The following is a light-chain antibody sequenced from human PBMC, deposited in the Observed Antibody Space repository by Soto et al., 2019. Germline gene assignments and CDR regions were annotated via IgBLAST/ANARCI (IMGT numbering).Light chain of an antibody. Sequence: IQLTQSPSSLSASVGDRVTITCRASQGISSYLAWYQQKPGKAPKLLIYAASTLQSGVPSRFSGSGSGTDFTLTISSLQPEDFAPYYCQPLNSYPLTFGQGTKVEIQ. CDR3: QPLNSYPLT. CDR1: QGISSY. J-gene: IGKJ1*01. V-gene: IGKV1-9*01. CDR2: AAS.